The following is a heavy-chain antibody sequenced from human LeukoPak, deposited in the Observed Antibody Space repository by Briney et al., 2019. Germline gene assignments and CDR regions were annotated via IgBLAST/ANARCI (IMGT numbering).Heavy chain of an antibody. CDR2: IGTAGDT. CDR3: ARGLGGGSSPHFDY. Sequence: GGSLRLSCAASGFTFSSYDMHWVRQATGKGLEWVSAIGTAGDTYYPGSVKGRFTISRENAKNSLYLQMNSLRAGDTAVYYCARGLGGGSSPHFDYWGQGTLVTVSS. CDR1: GFTFSSYD. J-gene: IGHJ4*02. D-gene: IGHD2-15*01. V-gene: IGHV3-13*01.